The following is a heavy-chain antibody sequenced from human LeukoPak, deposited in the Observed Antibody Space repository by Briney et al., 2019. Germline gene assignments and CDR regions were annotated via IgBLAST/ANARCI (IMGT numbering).Heavy chain of an antibody. CDR2: ISYDGSNK. CDR1: GFTFSSYG. J-gene: IGHJ4*02. D-gene: IGHD3-22*01. CDR3: AKDPRGITMIVVASFFDY. V-gene: IGHV3-30*18. Sequence: PGGSLRLSCAASGFTFSSYGMHWVRQAPGKGLEWVAVISYDGSNKYYADSVKGRFTISRDNSKNTLYLQMNSLRAEDTAVYYCAKDPRGITMIVVASFFDYWGQGTLVTVSS.